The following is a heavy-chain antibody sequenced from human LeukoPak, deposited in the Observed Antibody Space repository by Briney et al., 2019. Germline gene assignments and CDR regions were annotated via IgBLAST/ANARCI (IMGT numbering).Heavy chain of an antibody. J-gene: IGHJ4*02. CDR2: ISSTSTTI. Sequence: GGSLRLSCAAFGLTFSDYFMGWIRQAPGTGLEWVSYISSTSTTIYYADSVKGRFTISRDNARNSVFLQMNSLRADDTAVYYCAAGYTSGLSAYWGQGTLVTVSS. D-gene: IGHD6-19*01. CDR3: AAGYTSGLSAY. CDR1: GLTFSDYF. V-gene: IGHV3-11*01.